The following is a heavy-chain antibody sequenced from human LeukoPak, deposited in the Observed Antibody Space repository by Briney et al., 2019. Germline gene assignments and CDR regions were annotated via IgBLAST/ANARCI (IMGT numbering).Heavy chain of an antibody. Sequence: GGSLRLSRAASGFTFSSYAMSWVRQAPGKGLEWVSAISGSGGSTYYADSVKGRFTISRDNSKNTLYLQMNSLRAEDTAVYYCAKDGPIVVVVDGFDYWGQGTLVTVSS. CDR3: AKDGPIVVVVDGFDY. CDR1: GFTFSSYA. J-gene: IGHJ4*02. CDR2: ISGSGGST. D-gene: IGHD2-15*01. V-gene: IGHV3-23*01.